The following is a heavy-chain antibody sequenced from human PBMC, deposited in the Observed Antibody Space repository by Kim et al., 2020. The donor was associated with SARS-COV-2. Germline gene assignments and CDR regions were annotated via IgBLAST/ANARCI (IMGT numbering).Heavy chain of an antibody. Sequence: GGSLRLSCAASGFTFSSYEMNWVRQAPGKGLEWVSYISSSANMIFYADSVKGRFAISRDNAKNSLFLEMNSLRAEDTAVYYCAPDQRFGSYGMDVWGQGTTVTVSS. J-gene: IGHJ6*02. CDR3: APDQRFGSYGMDV. CDR2: ISSSANMI. CDR1: GFTFSSYE. D-gene: IGHD3-10*01. V-gene: IGHV3-48*03.